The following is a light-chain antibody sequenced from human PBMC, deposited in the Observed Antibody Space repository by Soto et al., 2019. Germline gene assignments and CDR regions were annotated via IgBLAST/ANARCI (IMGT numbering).Light chain of an antibody. Sequence: QSALTQPASVSGSPGQSITISCTGTSSDVGGYNYVSWYQQHPGKAPKLMIYDVSNRPSGVSDRFSGSKSGNTASLTISGLQAEDEADYCCSSYTSSSTPNSVFGTWTKLTVL. CDR1: SSDVGGYNY. V-gene: IGLV2-14*01. CDR2: DVS. J-gene: IGLJ1*01. CDR3: SSYTSSSTPNSV.